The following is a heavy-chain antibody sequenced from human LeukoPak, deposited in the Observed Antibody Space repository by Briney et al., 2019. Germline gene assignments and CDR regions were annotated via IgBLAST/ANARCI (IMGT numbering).Heavy chain of an antibody. CDR3: ANLPNYYDSSGTYYFDY. V-gene: IGHV3-30*18. J-gene: IGHJ4*02. Sequence: GGSLRLSCAASGFTFSSYGMHWVRQAPGKGLEWVAVTSYDGSNKYYADSVKGRFTISRDNSKNTLYLQMNSLRAEGTAVYYCANLPNYYDSSGTYYFDYWGQGTLVTVSS. CDR2: TSYDGSNK. D-gene: IGHD3-22*01. CDR1: GFTFSSYG.